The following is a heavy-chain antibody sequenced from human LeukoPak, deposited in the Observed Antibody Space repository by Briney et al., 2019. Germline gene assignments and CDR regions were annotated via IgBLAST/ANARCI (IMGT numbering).Heavy chain of an antibody. Sequence: GGSLRLSCAASGFTFNTYWMNWVRQAPGRGLEWVANISPDGSGKYYVDSVKGRFSISRDNANNLLYLQMSSLRAEDTAVYYCMPGTGYWGQGTQVTVSS. CDR1: GFTFNTYW. CDR3: MPGTGY. V-gene: IGHV3-7*01. CDR2: ISPDGSGK. J-gene: IGHJ4*02. D-gene: IGHD6-13*01.